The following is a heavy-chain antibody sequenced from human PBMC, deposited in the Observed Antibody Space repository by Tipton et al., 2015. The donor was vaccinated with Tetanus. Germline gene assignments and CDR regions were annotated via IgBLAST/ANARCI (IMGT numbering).Heavy chain of an antibody. CDR1: GGSISTGGYS. V-gene: IGHV4-31*03. CDR3: ARRSVSARFDD. Sequence: TLSLTCTVSGGSISTGGYSWRWIRQPPGKGLEWIGYIYYTGNTYYNPSLKSRLTISVDTSKNQSSLKLNSVTAADTAVYYCARRSVSARFDDWGQGAQVTVSS. J-gene: IGHJ4*02. CDR2: IYYTGNT. D-gene: IGHD6-6*01.